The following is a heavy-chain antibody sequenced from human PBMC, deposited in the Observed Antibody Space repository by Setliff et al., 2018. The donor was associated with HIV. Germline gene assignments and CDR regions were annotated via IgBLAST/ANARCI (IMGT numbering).Heavy chain of an antibody. CDR1: GGSISSGSYY. CDR3: AREAAHCTGDTCQFTFDS. V-gene: IGHV4-61*02. CDR2: IYTSGST. Sequence: SETLSLTCSVSGGSISSGSYYWSWIRQPAGKALEWIGRIYTSGSTNYNPSLESRVSISLDTSKNQFSLKLTSVTAADTAVYYCAREAAHCTGDTCQFTFDSWGQGTLVPSPQ. J-gene: IGHJ4*02. D-gene: IGHD2-8*02.